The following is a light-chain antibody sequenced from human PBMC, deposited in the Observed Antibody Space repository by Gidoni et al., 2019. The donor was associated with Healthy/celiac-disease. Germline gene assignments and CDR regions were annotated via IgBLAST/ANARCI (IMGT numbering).Light chain of an antibody. CDR3: CSYAGSSTWV. CDR2: EGS. J-gene: IGLJ3*02. V-gene: IGLV2-23*01. CDR1: SSDVVSYNL. Sequence: QSALTQPASVSGSPGQSITISCTGTSSDVVSYNLVSWYQQHPGKAPNLMIYEGSKRPSGVSNRFSGSKAGNTASLTISGLQAEDEADYYCCSYAGSSTWVFGGGTKLTV.